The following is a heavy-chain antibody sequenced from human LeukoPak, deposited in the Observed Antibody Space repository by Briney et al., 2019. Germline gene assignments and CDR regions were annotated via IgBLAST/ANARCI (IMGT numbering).Heavy chain of an antibody. CDR2: INHRGST. CDR3: ARGPTYFDY. CDR1: GGSFSGYY. Sequence: ASQTLSLTRAVYGGSFSGYYWSWIRQPPGKGLESIGEINHRGSTNYNPSLKSRVTISVDPSKNQFSLKLSSVPAADTAVYYCARGPTYFDYWGQGTLVTVSS. V-gene: IGHV4-34*01. J-gene: IGHJ4*02.